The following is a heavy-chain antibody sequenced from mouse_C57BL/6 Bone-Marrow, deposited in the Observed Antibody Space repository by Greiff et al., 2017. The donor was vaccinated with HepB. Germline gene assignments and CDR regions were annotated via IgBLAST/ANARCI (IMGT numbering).Heavy chain of an antibody. CDR3: ARTHYYGSSYEYFDV. Sequence: VQLQQPGAELVKPGASVKMSCKASGYTFTSYWITWVKQRPGQGLEWIGDIYPGSGSTNYNEKFKSKATLTVDTSSSTAYMQLSSLTSEDSAVYYCARTHYYGSSYEYFDVWGTGTTVTVSS. D-gene: IGHD1-1*01. V-gene: IGHV1-55*01. CDR1: GYTFTSYW. CDR2: IYPGSGST. J-gene: IGHJ1*03.